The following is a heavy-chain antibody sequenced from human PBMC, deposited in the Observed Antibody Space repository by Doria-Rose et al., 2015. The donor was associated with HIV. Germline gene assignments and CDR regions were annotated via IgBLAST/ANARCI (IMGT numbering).Heavy chain of an antibody. CDR2: ISWDSGAK. V-gene: IGHV3-9*01. CDR3: AKAPIIGPKYYFYMDV. CDR1: GFSFESYA. J-gene: IGHJ6*03. Sequence: EVQLVESGGGLVQPGRSLRLSCVGSGFSFESYAMHWVRLASGKGLEWVAGISWDSGAKGNADSVEGRFTISRDNAKKSVYLEMRSLRPEDTAFYYCAKAPIIGPKYYFYMDVWGKGTSVTVSS. D-gene: IGHD3-3*01.